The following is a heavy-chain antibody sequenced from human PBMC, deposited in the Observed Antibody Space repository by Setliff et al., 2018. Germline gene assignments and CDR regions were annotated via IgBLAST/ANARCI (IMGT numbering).Heavy chain of an antibody. CDR1: GLTFSSDA. J-gene: IGHJ4*02. D-gene: IGHD6-6*01. V-gene: IGHV3-23*01. CDR3: ATNPRYTNSQLDY. Sequence: GGSLRLSCAASGLTFSSDAMTWVRQTPGKGLEWVSAISGSGSTYYADSVKGRFTISRDNSKNTLYLQMNSLGAEDTAVYYCATNPRYTNSQLDYWGPGTLVTVSS. CDR2: ISGSGST.